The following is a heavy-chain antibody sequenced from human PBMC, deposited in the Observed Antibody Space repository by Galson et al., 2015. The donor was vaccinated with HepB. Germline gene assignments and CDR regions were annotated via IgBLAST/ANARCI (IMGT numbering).Heavy chain of an antibody. CDR3: ARGSRITMIVVVITTSAFDI. D-gene: IGHD3-22*01. CDR2: INHSGST. J-gene: IGHJ3*02. V-gene: IGHV4-34*01. Sequence: SETLSLTCAVYGGSFSGYYWSWIRQPPGKGLEWIGEINHSGSTNYNPSLKSRVTISVGTSKNQFSLKLSSVTAADTAVYYCARGSRITMIVVVITTSAFDIWGQGTMVTVSS. CDR1: GGSFSGYY.